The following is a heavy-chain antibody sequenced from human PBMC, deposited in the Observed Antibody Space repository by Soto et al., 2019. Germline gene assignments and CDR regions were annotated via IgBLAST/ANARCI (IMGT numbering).Heavy chain of an antibody. CDR3: ARVTVLRFLEASPSMDV. V-gene: IGHV4-4*02. J-gene: IGHJ6*02. D-gene: IGHD3-3*01. CDR1: GGSISSSNW. CDR2: IYHSGST. Sequence: QVQLQESGPGLVKPSGTLSLTCAVSGGSISSSNWWSWVRQPPGKGLEWIGEIYHSGSTNYNPSLKSRVTISVEKAKNQSALKLSSVTAADTAVYYCARVTVLRFLEASPSMDVWGQGTTVTVSS.